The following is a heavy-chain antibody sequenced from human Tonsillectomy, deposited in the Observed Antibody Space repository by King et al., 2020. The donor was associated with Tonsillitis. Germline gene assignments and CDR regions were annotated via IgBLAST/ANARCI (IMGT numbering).Heavy chain of an antibody. CDR2: INPNSGGT. D-gene: IGHD5-24*01. Sequence: VQLVESGAEVKKPGASVRVSCKASGYIFTGYYMHWVRQAPGQGLEWMGWINPNSGGTNYAQKFQGCVTMTRDTSINTAYMELSRLRSDATAVYYCARGIRDGYNFMDYYYYYMDVWGRGTTVTVSS. V-gene: IGHV1-2*04. CDR3: ARGIRDGYNFMDYYYYYMDV. J-gene: IGHJ6*03. CDR1: GYIFTGYY.